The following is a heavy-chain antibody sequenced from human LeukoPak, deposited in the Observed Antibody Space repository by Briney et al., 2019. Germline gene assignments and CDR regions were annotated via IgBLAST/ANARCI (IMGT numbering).Heavy chain of an antibody. CDR2: IYGGGSTTYNPSP. D-gene: IGHD3-16*01. CDR3: ARDLGWGSPVAY. V-gene: IGHV4-4*07. J-gene: IGHJ4*02. CDR1: GGSISSYF. Sequence: SETLSLTCLVSGGSISSYFWNWIRQPAGKGLEWIGKIYGGGSTTYNPSPNYNPSLKSRLTMSMDTSKNEFSLSLTSVTAADTAVYYCARDLGWGSPVAYWGQGILVTVSS.